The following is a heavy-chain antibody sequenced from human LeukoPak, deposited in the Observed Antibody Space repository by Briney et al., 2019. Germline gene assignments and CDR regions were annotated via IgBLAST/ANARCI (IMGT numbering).Heavy chain of an antibody. CDR3: AKFPIKYYDSSGYYIDY. V-gene: IGHV3-23*01. Sequence: GGSLRLSCAASGFTFSSYAMSWVRQAPGKGLEWVSAISGSGGSTYYADSVKGRFTISRDNSKNTLYLQMNSLRAEDTAVYYCAKFPIKYYDSSGYYIDYWGQGTLVTVSS. CDR2: ISGSGGST. CDR1: GFTFSSYA. J-gene: IGHJ4*02. D-gene: IGHD3-22*01.